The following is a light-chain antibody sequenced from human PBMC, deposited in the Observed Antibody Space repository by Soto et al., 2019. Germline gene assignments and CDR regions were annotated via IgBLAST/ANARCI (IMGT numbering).Light chain of an antibody. CDR1: QTISTW. Sequence: DIQMTQSPPTLSASVSDRVTITCRASQTISTWLAWYQQKPGKAPKVLIYDASTLASGVPSRFSGSGSGTEFTLTISSLQPDDFATYYCQQYNSYPLTFGGGTKVEIK. CDR3: QQYNSYPLT. J-gene: IGKJ4*01. CDR2: DAS. V-gene: IGKV1-5*01.